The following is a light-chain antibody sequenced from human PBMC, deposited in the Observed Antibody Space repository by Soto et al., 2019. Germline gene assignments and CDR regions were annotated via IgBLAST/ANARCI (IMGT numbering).Light chain of an antibody. Sequence: QSALTQPASVSGSPGQSITISCTGTSRDVGRYNYVSWYQQHPGKAPKLMIYEVSNRPSGVSNRFSASKSGNTASLTISGLQAEDEADYYCTSYTSSTTWVFGGGTKLTVL. CDR1: SRDVGRYNY. V-gene: IGLV2-14*01. J-gene: IGLJ3*02. CDR2: EVS. CDR3: TSYTSSTTWV.